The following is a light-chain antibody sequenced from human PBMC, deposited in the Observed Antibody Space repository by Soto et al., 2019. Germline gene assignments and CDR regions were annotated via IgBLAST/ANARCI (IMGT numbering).Light chain of an antibody. CDR2: LNSDGSH. Sequence: QSVLTQSPSASASLGASVKLTCTLSSGHSSYAIAWHQQQPEKGPRYLMKLNSDGSHSKGDGIPDRFSGSSSGAERYLTISSLQSEDEADYYCQTWGTGVVFGGGTKHTVL. CDR3: QTWGTGVV. CDR1: SGHSSYA. J-gene: IGLJ2*01. V-gene: IGLV4-69*01.